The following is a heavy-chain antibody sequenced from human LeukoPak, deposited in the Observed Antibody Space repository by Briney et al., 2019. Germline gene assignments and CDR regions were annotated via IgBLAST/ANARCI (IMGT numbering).Heavy chain of an antibody. D-gene: IGHD3-22*01. J-gene: IGHJ4*02. V-gene: IGHV3-20*04. CDR2: INWYGGST. Sequence: RPGGSLRLSCAASGFHFYDYGMRWVPQAPGKGLEWVSDINWYGGSTGYADSVKGRFTISRDNAKNSLYLQMKSLRAEDTALYYYARRGTTTYYYDSSGYYYFDYWGQGTLVTVSS. CDR1: GFHFYDYG. CDR3: ARRGTTTYYYDSSGYYYFDY.